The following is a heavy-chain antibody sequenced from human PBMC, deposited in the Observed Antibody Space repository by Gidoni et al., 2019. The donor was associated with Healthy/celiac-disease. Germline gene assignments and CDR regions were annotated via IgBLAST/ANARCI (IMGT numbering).Heavy chain of an antibody. V-gene: IGHV3-33*01. J-gene: IGHJ6*02. CDR1: GFTFSSNG. Sequence: QGQLVESGGGVVQPGRSLRLSCAASGFTFSSNGMHWVRQAPGKGLEWVAVIWYDGSNKYYADSVKGRFTISRDNSKNTLYLQMNSLRAEDTAVYYCAREGITISLGMDVWGQGTTVTVSS. D-gene: IGHD3-3*01. CDR3: AREGITISLGMDV. CDR2: IWYDGSNK.